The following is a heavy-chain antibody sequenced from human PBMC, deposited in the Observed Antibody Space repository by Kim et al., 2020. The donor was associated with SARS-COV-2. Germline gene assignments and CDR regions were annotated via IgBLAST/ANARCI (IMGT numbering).Heavy chain of an antibody. CDR1: GYTFTGYY. CDR2: IHPHTGAT. CDR3: SIEDF. J-gene: IGHJ4*02. Sequence: ASVKVSCKASGYTFTGYYLHWVRQAPGQGLEWMAWIHPHTGATTYAHNFQGRVTMTRDTSISTAYMELSRLTYDDTAVYYCSIEDFWGQGTPVTVSS. V-gene: IGHV1-2*07.